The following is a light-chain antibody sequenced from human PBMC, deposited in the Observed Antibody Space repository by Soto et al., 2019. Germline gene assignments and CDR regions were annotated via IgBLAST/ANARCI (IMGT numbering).Light chain of an antibody. CDR3: HQANSFPHT. V-gene: IGKV1-12*01. Sequence: DIQMTQSPSSVSASVVDRVTITCRASQGISNWLAWYQQKPGKAPKLLIYLASSMQSGVPSRFSCSVSGRDFTLAISSLQPEGFATYYCHQANSFPHTFGPGTKVAIK. J-gene: IGKJ3*01. CDR2: LAS. CDR1: QGISNW.